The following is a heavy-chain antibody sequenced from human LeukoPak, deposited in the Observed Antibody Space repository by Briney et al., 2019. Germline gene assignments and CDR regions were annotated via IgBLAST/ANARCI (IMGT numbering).Heavy chain of an antibody. CDR3: ARLDYDILTGYYSPLDY. CDR1: GYSFISYW. V-gene: IGHV5-51*01. Sequence: GESLKISCKGSGYSFISYWIGWVRQMPGKGLEWMGIIYPGDSDTRYSPSFQGQVTISADKSISTAYLQWSSLKASDTAMYYCARLDYDILTGYYSPLDYWGQGTLVTVSS. CDR2: IYPGDSDT. D-gene: IGHD3-9*01. J-gene: IGHJ4*02.